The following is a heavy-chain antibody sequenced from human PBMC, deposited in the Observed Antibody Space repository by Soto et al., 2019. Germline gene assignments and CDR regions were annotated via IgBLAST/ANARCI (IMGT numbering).Heavy chain of an antibody. J-gene: IGHJ6*02. Sequence: QVQLVQSGAEVKKPGSSVKVSCKASGGTFSSYAISWVRQAPGQGLEWMGGIIPIFGTANYAQKFRGRVTITADESTSTAYMELSSLRSEDTAVYYCARGSSNWGSDYYYGMDVWGQGTTVTVSS. D-gene: IGHD7-27*01. CDR3: ARGSSNWGSDYYYGMDV. CDR1: GGTFSSYA. CDR2: IIPIFGTA. V-gene: IGHV1-69*12.